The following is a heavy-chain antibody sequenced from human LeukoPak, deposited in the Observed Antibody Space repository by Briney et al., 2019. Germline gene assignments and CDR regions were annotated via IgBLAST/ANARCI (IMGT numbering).Heavy chain of an antibody. CDR2: IRTRPDSYAT. J-gene: IGHJ4*02. CDR1: GFSFSGSA. Sequence: GGSLRLSCAASGFSFSGSAIHWVRQASGKGLEWVGRIRTRPDSYATGYAASVKGRFTISRDDSKNTAYLQMNSLITEDTAVYYCAKGNCRGTSCYSDYWGQGTLVTVSS. D-gene: IGHD2-2*02. V-gene: IGHV3-73*01. CDR3: AKGNCRGTSCYSDY.